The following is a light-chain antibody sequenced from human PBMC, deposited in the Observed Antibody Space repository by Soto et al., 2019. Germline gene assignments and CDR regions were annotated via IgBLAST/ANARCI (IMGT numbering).Light chain of an antibody. CDR2: DAS. CDR3: QHYSSYLYT. J-gene: IGKJ2*01. CDR1: QSISSW. Sequence: DIQMTQSPSTLSAYVGDRVTITCRASQSISSWLAWYQQKPGKAPKLLIYDASTLESGVPSRFSGSGSGTAFTLTFSSLQPDDFATYDCQHYSSYLYTFGQGTNVEIK. V-gene: IGKV1-5*01.